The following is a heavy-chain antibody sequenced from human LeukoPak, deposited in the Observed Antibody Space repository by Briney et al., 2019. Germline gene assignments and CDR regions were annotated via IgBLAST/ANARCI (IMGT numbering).Heavy chain of an antibody. CDR2: ITSSGGST. CDR3: AKDRPNYYDSSGHYYRRNGDY. Sequence: GGSLRLSCAASGFTFSSYAMSWVRQAPGKGLEWVSSITSSGGSTYYAGSVKGQFTISRDNSKNTVYLKMNSLRDEDTAVYYCAKDRPNYYDSSGHYYRRNGDYWGQGTLVTVSS. J-gene: IGHJ4*02. CDR1: GFTFSSYA. D-gene: IGHD3-22*01. V-gene: IGHV3-23*01.